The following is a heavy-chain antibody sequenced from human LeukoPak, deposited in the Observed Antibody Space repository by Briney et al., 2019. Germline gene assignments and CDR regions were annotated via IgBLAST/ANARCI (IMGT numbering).Heavy chain of an antibody. CDR1: GFTFITFD. CDR3: AKVATTGNYYYYMDF. CDR2: IRYGRSNE. V-gene: IGHV3-30*02. D-gene: IGHD1-26*01. J-gene: IGHJ6*03. Sequence: PGGSLRLSCATSGFTFITFDMHWVRQPPGKGLEWVAFIRYGRSNEYYADSVKGRFTISRDNSKNTLYLQMNSLRTEDTAVYYCAKVATTGNYYYYMDFWGKGTTVTISS.